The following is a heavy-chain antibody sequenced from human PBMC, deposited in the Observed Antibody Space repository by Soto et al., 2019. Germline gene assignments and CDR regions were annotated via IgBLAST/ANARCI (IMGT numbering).Heavy chain of an antibody. CDR2: IIPIFGTA. CDR3: ARAPIFLYGDPAPYYFDY. J-gene: IGHJ4*02. Sequence: SVKVRCKASGGTFSSYAISWVRQAPGQGLEWMGGIIPIFGTANYAQKFQGRVTITADESTSTAYMELSSLRSEDTAVYYCARAPIFLYGDPAPYYFDYWGQGTLVTVSS. CDR1: GGTFSSYA. D-gene: IGHD4-17*01. V-gene: IGHV1-69*13.